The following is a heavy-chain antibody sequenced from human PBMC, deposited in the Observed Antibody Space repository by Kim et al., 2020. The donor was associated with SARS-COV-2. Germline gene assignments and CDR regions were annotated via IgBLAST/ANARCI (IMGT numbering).Heavy chain of an antibody. V-gene: IGHV1-18*01. D-gene: IGHD3-10*01. J-gene: IGHJ5*02. CDR1: GYTFTSYG. CDR3: ARAYDHDGSGNPPKQWWFDP. CDR2: ISAYNGNT. Sequence: ASVKVSCKASGYTFTSYGISWVRQAPGQGLEWMGWISAYNGNTNYAQKLQGRVTMTTDTSTSTAYMELRSLRSDDTAVYYCARAYDHDGSGNPPKQWWFDPWGQGTLVTVSS.